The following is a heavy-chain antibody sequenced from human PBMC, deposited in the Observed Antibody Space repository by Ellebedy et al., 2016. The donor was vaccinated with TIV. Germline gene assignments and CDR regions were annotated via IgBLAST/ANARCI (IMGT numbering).Heavy chain of an antibody. CDR2: TYYRSKWYN. CDR1: GDSVSSNSAA. V-gene: IGHV6-1*01. D-gene: IGHD2-15*01. CDR3: ARAPRGVYCSGGSCYLSLDY. Sequence: SETLSLTXALSGDSVSSNSAAWNWIRQSPSRGLEWLGRTYYRSKWYNDYAVSVKSRITINPDTSKNQFSLQLNSVTPEDTAVYYCARAPRGVYCSGGSCYLSLDYWGQGTLVTVSS. J-gene: IGHJ4*02.